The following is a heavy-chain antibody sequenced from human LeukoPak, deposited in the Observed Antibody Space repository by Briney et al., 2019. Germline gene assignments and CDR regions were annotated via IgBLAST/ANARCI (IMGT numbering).Heavy chain of an antibody. V-gene: IGHV1-69*13. D-gene: IGHD2-2*01. CDR1: GGTFSSCA. J-gene: IGHJ6*04. Sequence: SVKVSCKASGGTFSSCAISWVRQAPGQGLEWMGGIILIFGTANYAQKFQGRVTITADESTSTAYMELSSLRSEDTAVYYCARPSYCSSTSCQDYYYGMDVWGKGTTVTVSS. CDR3: ARPSYCSSTSCQDYYYGMDV. CDR2: IILIFGTA.